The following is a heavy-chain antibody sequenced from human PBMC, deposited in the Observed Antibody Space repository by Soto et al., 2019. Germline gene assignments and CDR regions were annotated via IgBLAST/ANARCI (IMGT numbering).Heavy chain of an antibody. Sequence: SETLSLTCIVSGESISSSSYYWAWIRQPPGKGLEWIGSIYYSGRTYYNPSFKSRVTISIDTSKNQFSLKLSSVTATDTAVYYCARQRTTVVTQAYFDHWGQGALVTVSS. CDR3: ARQRTTVVTQAYFDH. D-gene: IGHD2-21*02. CDR1: GESISSSSYY. V-gene: IGHV4-39*01. CDR2: IYYSGRT. J-gene: IGHJ4*02.